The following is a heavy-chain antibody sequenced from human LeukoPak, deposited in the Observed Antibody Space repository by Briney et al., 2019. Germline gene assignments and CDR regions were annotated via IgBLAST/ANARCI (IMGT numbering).Heavy chain of an antibody. Sequence: PGGSLRPSCAASGFTFSSYGMHWVRQAPGKGLEWVAVISYDGSNKYYADSVKGRFTISRDNSKNTLYLQMNSLRAEDTAVYYCAKETDIVVVVAAQNFDYWGQGTLVTVSS. CDR2: ISYDGSNK. CDR3: AKETDIVVVVAAQNFDY. V-gene: IGHV3-30*18. CDR1: GFTFSSYG. D-gene: IGHD2-15*01. J-gene: IGHJ4*02.